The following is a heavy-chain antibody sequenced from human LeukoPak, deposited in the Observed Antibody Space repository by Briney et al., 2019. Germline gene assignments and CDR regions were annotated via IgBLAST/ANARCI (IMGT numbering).Heavy chain of an antibody. V-gene: IGHV1-8*01. J-gene: IGHJ3*02. CDR3: ATGYLLPPGAFDI. Sequence: GASVKVSCKASGYTFTSYDINWVRQATGQGLEWMGWMNPNSGNTGYAQKFQGRVTMTRNTSISTAYMELSSLRSEDTAVYYCATGYLLPPGAFDIWGQGTMVTVSS. CDR1: GYTFTSYD. CDR2: MNPNSGNT. D-gene: IGHD1-1*01.